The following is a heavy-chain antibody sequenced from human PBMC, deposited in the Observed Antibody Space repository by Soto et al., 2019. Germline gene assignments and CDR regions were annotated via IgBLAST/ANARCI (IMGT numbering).Heavy chain of an antibody. CDR3: GTNVRGSSFDY. CDR2: IKQDGSEQ. V-gene: IGHV3-7*05. J-gene: IGHJ4*02. Sequence: EVQLVESGGGLVQPGGSLRLSCAASGFTFSNYWMRWVRQAPGKGLEWVATIKQDGSEQYYLDSVKGRFTISRDNPKKYLCLHVNSLRADDTAVSDGGTNVRGSSFDYWGRGTLVTVYS. D-gene: IGHD3-10*01. CDR1: GFTFSNYW.